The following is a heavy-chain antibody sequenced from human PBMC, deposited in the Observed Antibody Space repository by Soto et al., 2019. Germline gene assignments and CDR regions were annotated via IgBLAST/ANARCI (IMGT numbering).Heavy chain of an antibody. J-gene: IGHJ6*03. CDR2: MNPNSGNT. D-gene: IGHD2-15*01. V-gene: IGHV1-8*01. CDR1: GYTFTSYD. Sequence: ASVKVSCKASGYTFTSYDINWVRQATGQGLEWMGWMNPNSGNTGYAQKFQGRVTMTRNTSISTAYMELSSLRSEDTAVYYCARGLPQFCSGGSCSDYWYYMDVGGKGTTVTVSS. CDR3: ARGLPQFCSGGSCSDYWYYMDV.